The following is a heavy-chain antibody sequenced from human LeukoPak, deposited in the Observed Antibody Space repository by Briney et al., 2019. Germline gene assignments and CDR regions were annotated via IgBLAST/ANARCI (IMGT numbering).Heavy chain of an antibody. CDR2: IYHSGST. Sequence: SETLSLTCTVSGYPISSGYYWGWIRHPPGKGLEWIGSIYHSGSTYYNPSLKSRVTISVDTSKNQFSLKLSSVTAADTAVYYCARDNSSKQGGYWGQGTLVTVSS. J-gene: IGHJ4*02. CDR1: GYPISSGYY. CDR3: ARDNSSKQGGY. V-gene: IGHV4-38-2*02. D-gene: IGHD6-6*01.